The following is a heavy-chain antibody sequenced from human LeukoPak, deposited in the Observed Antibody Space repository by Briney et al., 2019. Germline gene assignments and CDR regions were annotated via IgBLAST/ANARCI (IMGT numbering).Heavy chain of an antibody. CDR1: GGSISSYY. CDR3: ARDVPSDY. Sequence: SETLSLTCTVSGGSISSYYWSWIRQPPGKGLEWIGYIYYSGSTNYNPSLKSRVTISVDTSKNQFSLKLSSVTAADTAVYYCARDVPSDYWGQGTLVTVSS. J-gene: IGHJ4*02. CDR2: IYYSGST. V-gene: IGHV4-59*12.